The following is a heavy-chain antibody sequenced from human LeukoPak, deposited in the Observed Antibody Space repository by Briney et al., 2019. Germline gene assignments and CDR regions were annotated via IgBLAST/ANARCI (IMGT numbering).Heavy chain of an antibody. V-gene: IGHV3-11*01. CDR3: ARDMATISFDY. D-gene: IGHD5-24*01. CDR1: GFTFGDYA. Sequence: GGSLRLSCTTSGFTFGDYAMTWVRQAPGKGLEWVSYISSSGSTIYYADSVKGRFTISRDNAKNSLYLQMNSLRAEDTAVYYCARDMATISFDYWGQGTLVTVSS. CDR2: ISSSGSTI. J-gene: IGHJ4*02.